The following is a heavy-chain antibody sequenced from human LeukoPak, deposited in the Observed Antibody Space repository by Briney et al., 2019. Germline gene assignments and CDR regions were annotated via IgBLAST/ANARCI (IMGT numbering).Heavy chain of an antibody. D-gene: IGHD1-7*01. CDR2: IYHSGST. CDR1: GYSISSGYY. CDR3: ARGDNWNYGRRGFLFDY. Sequence: PSETLSLTCTVYGYSISSGYYWGWIRQPPGKGLEWIGSIYHSGSTYYNPSLKSRVTISVDTSKNQFSLKLSSVTAADTAVYYCARGDNWNYGRRGFLFDYWGQGTLVTVSS. V-gene: IGHV4-38-2*02. J-gene: IGHJ4*02.